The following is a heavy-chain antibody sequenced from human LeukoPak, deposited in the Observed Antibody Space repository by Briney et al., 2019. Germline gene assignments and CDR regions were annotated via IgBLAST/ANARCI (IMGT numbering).Heavy chain of an antibody. Sequence: ASVKVSCKASGYTFTSYGISWVRQAPGQGLEWMGWINPNSGGTNYAQKFQGRVTMTRDTSISTAYMELSRLRSDDTAVYYCARDPYYDILTGYYDYYYYGMDVWGQGTTVTVSS. D-gene: IGHD3-9*01. V-gene: IGHV1-2*02. CDR1: GYTFTSYG. J-gene: IGHJ6*02. CDR2: INPNSGGT. CDR3: ARDPYYDILTGYYDYYYYGMDV.